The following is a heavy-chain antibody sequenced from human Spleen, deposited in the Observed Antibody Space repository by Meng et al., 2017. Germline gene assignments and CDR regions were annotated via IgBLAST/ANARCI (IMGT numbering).Heavy chain of an antibody. Sequence: GGSLRLSCAASGFTFRSYAMHWVRQAPGKGLEWVAVISYDGSNKYYADSVKGRFTISRDNSKNTLYLQMDSLRAEDTAVYYCARDRRITMIVVVITQKYYYGMDVWGQGTTVTVSS. D-gene: IGHD3-22*01. CDR3: ARDRRITMIVVVITQKYYYGMDV. CDR1: GFTFRSYA. V-gene: IGHV3-30*04. CDR2: ISYDGSNK. J-gene: IGHJ6*02.